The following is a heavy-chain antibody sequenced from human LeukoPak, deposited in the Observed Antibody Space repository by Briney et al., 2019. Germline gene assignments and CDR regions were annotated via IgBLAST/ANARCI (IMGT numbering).Heavy chain of an antibody. V-gene: IGHV3-23*01. Sequence: GGSLRLSCAASGFTFSTYGMHWVRQAPGKGLEWVSAISGSGGSTYYADSVKGRFTISRDNSKNTLYLQMNSLRAEDTAVYYCANGYSGYDGPFDYWGQGTLVTVSS. CDR1: GFTFSTYG. D-gene: IGHD5-12*01. CDR2: ISGSGGST. J-gene: IGHJ4*02. CDR3: ANGYSGYDGPFDY.